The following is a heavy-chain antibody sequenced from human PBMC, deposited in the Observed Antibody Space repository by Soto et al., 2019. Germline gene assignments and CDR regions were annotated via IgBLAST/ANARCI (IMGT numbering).Heavy chain of an antibody. D-gene: IGHD2-2*01. V-gene: IGHV4-34*01. CDR2: INHAGST. Sequence: PSETLSLTCAVYGGSFSGYFWTWIRQPPGKGLEWIGEINHAGSTNYIPSLKSRVTISVDTSKKQSSLKLSSVTAADTAVYYCARGGVPAARGNGWFDPWGQGTLVTVSS. CDR1: GGSFSGYF. J-gene: IGHJ5*02. CDR3: ARGGVPAARGNGWFDP.